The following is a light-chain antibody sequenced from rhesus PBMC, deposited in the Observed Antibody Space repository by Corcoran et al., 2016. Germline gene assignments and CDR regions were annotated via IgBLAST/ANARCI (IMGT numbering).Light chain of an antibody. J-gene: IGKJ1*01. V-gene: IGKV3-24*04. Sequence: EIVVTQSPATLSLSPGDRATLSCRASQSVGNYLAWFQQKPGQDPRLLIYGASSRATVIPDRFSGSGSGTEFTLTISSREPEDVGVYYCQQSSNFWTFGQGTKVEIK. CDR2: GAS. CDR1: QSVGNY. CDR3: QQSSNFWT.